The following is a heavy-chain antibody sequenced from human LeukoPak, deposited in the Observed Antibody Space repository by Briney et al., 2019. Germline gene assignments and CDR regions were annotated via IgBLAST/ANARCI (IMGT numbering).Heavy chain of an antibody. J-gene: IGHJ4*02. V-gene: IGHV3-23*01. CDR2: ISGSGGST. CDR3: AKDRSSGWHDYYFDY. D-gene: IGHD6-19*01. Sequence: GGSLRLSCAASGFTFSSYTITWVRQAPGKGLEWVSAISGSGGSTYYADSVKGRFTISRDNSKNTLYLQMNSLRAEDTAVYYCAKDRSSGWHDYYFDYWGQGTLVTVSS. CDR1: GFTFSSYT.